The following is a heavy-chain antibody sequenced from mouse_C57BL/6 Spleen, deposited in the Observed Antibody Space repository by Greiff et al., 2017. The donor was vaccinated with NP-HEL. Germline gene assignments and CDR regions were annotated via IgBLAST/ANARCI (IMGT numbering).Heavy chain of an antibody. J-gene: IGHJ4*01. Sequence: VQLQQPGAELVRPGSSVKLSCKASGYTFTSYWMHWVKQRPIQGLEWIGNIDPSDSETHYNQKFKDKATLTVDKSSSTAYMQLSSLTSEDSAVYYCARSRDYDGYYAMDYWGQGTSVTVSS. V-gene: IGHV1-52*01. CDR1: GYTFTSYW. CDR3: ARSRDYDGYYAMDY. CDR2: IDPSDSET. D-gene: IGHD2-4*01.